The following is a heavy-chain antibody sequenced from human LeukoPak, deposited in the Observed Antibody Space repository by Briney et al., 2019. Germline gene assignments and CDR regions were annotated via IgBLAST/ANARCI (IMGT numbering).Heavy chain of an antibody. D-gene: IGHD5-18*01. V-gene: IGHV1-69*13. Sequence: SVKVSCKASGYTFTSYGISWVRQAPGQGLEWMGGIIPIFGTANYAQKFQGRVTITADESTSTAYMELSSLRSEDTAVYYCAGDVDTAMTRNAYYFDYWGQGTLVTVSS. CDR3: AGDVDTAMTRNAYYFDY. CDR2: IIPIFGTA. CDR1: GYTFTSYG. J-gene: IGHJ4*02.